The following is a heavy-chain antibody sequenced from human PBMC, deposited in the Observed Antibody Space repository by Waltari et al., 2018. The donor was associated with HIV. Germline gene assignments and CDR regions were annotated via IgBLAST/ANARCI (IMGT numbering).Heavy chain of an antibody. CDR1: GFTFSSYW. Sequence: EVQLVESGGGLVQPGGSLRLSCAASGFTFSSYWMSWVRQAPGKGLGWGANIKQDGSEKNYVDAVKGRFTISRDSAKNSLYLQMNSLRAEDTAVYYCARSLRDWYGSFDYWGQGTLVTVSS. CDR2: IKQDGSEK. D-gene: IGHD3-9*01. V-gene: IGHV3-7*01. J-gene: IGHJ4*02. CDR3: ARSLRDWYGSFDY.